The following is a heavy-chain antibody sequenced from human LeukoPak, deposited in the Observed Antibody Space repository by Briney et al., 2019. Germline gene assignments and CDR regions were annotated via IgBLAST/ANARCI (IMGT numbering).Heavy chain of an antibody. CDR2: IYPGDSDT. CDR3: ARLGKAAADPGNWFDP. V-gene: IGHV5-51*01. D-gene: IGHD6-13*01. J-gene: IGHJ5*02. Sequence: GESLKISCKGSGYSFTTYWIGWVRQMPGKGLEWMGIIYPGDSDTRYSPSFQGQVTISADKSISTAYLQWSSLKASDTAMYYCARLGKAAADPGNWFDPWGQGTLVTVSS. CDR1: GYSFTTYW.